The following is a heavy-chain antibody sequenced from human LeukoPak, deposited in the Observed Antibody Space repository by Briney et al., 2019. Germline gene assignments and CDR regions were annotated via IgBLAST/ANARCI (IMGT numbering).Heavy chain of an antibody. CDR2: ISYDGSNK. CDR3: ARGAGYSGYGPQPFDY. V-gene: IGHV3-30*03. J-gene: IGHJ4*02. Sequence: GGSLRLSCAASGFTFSSYGMHWVRQAPGKGLEWVAVISYDGSNKYYADSVKGRFTISRDNAKNSLYLQMNSLRAEDTAVYYCARGAGYSGYGPQPFDYWGQGTLVTVSS. CDR1: GFTFSSYG. D-gene: IGHD5-12*01.